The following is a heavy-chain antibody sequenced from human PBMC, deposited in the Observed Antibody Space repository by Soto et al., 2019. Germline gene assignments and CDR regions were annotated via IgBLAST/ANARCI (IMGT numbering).Heavy chain of an antibody. J-gene: IGHJ5*02. CDR3: AKKVVPVTGSDWFDT. CDR1: GFTFSSYA. Sequence: GGSLRLSCAASGFTFSSYAMFWVRQAPGKGLEWVSSIGGNAGSTFYADSVKGRFTISRDNSRNTLYLQMNNLRAEDTAVYYCAKKVVPVTGSDWFDTWGQGTLVTVSS. D-gene: IGHD4-4*01. CDR2: IGGNAGST. V-gene: IGHV3-23*01.